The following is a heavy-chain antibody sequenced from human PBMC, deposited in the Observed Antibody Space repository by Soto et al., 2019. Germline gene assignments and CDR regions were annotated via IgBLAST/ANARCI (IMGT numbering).Heavy chain of an antibody. D-gene: IGHD2-15*01. CDR3: ASTCSGGTCSFDY. CDR1: GFTVSSNY. CDR2: IYSGGST. J-gene: IGHJ4*02. Sequence: EVQLVESGGGLVQPGGSLRLSCAASGFTVSSNYMSWVRQAPGKGLEWVSVIYSGGSTYYADAVKGRFTISRDNSENTLYLKMNSLRAEATAVYYCASTCSGGTCSFDYWGQGTLVTVSS. V-gene: IGHV3-66*01.